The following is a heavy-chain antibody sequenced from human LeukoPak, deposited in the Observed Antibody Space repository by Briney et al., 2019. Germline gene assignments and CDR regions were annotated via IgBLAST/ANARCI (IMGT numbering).Heavy chain of an antibody. CDR2: INHSGYT. V-gene: IGHV4-34*01. J-gene: IGHJ4*02. CDR3: TRMTTGHDY. Sequence: SETLSLTCAVSGVSFNDYYWSWVRDTPGKGLEWIGEINHSGYTNDSPSLKSRVTISIDTSRKQFSLNLRSVTVADTGIYYCTRMTTGHDYWGQGTLVTVSS. CDR1: GVSFNDYY. D-gene: IGHD4-17*01.